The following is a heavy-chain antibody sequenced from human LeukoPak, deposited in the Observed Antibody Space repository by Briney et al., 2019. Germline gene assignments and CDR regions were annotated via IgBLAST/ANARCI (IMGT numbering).Heavy chain of an antibody. CDR3: ARLDYTDRGGKY. CDR1: GGSISSGSYY. Sequence: SETLSLTCTVSGGSISSGSYYWSWIRQPAGKGLEWIGHIYTSGSTNYNPSLKSRVTISVDTSKNEFSLKLSSVTAADTAVYYCARLDYTDRGGKYWGQGTLVTVSS. J-gene: IGHJ4*02. V-gene: IGHV4-61*09. D-gene: IGHD4-11*01. CDR2: IYTSGST.